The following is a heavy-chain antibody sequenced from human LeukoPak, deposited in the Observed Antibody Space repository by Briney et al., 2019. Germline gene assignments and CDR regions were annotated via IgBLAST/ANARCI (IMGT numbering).Heavy chain of an antibody. CDR2: INHSGST. Sequence: SETLSLTCTVSGGSISSYYWSWIRQPPGKGLEWIGEINHSGSTNYNPSLKSRVAISVDTSKNQFSLKLSSVTAADTAVFYCARAVYYDYVWGSYPYYYYYMDVWGKGTTVTVSS. CDR3: ARAVYYDYVWGSYPYYYYYMDV. D-gene: IGHD3-16*02. J-gene: IGHJ6*03. CDR1: GGSISSYY. V-gene: IGHV4-34*01.